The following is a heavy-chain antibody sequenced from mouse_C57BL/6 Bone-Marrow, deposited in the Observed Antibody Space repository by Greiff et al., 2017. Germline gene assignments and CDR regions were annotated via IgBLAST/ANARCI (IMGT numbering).Heavy chain of an antibody. V-gene: IGHV1-76*01. J-gene: IGHJ1*03. D-gene: IGHD1-1*01. Sequence: VQLQQSGAELVRPGASVKLSCKASGYTFTDYYINWVKQRPGQGLEWIARIYPGSGNTYYNEKFKGKATLTAEKSSSTAYMQLSSLTSEDSAVYFCARRVGHYYGSSYPPYWDFDVWGTGTTVTVAS. CDR1: GYTFTDYY. CDR2: IYPGSGNT. CDR3: ARRVGHYYGSSYPPYWDFDV.